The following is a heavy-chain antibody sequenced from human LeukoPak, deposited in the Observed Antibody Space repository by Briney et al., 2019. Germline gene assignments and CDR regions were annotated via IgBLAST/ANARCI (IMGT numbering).Heavy chain of an antibody. D-gene: IGHD3-22*01. V-gene: IGHV4-59*11. CDR3: ARGAQAGQWLFDY. CDR1: GVSSSGHY. J-gene: IGHJ4*02. Sequence: SETLSLTCTVSGVSSSGHYWTWIRQPPEKGLEWIGFIYYSGSTNYNPSLKSRVAISVDTSKNQFSLRLSSVTAADTAVYYCARGAQAGQWLFDYWGQGTLVTVSS. CDR2: IYYSGST.